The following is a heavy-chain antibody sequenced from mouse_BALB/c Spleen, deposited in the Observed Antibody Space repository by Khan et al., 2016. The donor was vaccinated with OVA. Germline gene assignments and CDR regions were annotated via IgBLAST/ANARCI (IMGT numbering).Heavy chain of an antibody. CDR1: GDSITSGY. D-gene: IGHD1-1*01. Sequence: EVQLQESGPSLMKPSQTLSLTCSVTGDSITSGYWNWIRKFPGNKLEFMGYISYSGSTYYNPSLKSRISITRDTSKNQYFLQLNSVTAEDTATYYCARYLHYYGSSPWFPYWGQGTLVTVSA. CDR3: ARYLHYYGSSPWFPY. J-gene: IGHJ3*01. V-gene: IGHV3-8*02. CDR2: ISYSGST.